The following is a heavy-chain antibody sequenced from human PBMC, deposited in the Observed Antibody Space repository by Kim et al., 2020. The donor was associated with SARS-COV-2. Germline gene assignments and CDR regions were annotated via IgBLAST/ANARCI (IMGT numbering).Heavy chain of an antibody. CDR3: ARDMAY. CDR2: ISSSSSFI. CDR1: GLTFSSYN. J-gene: IGHJ4*02. Sequence: GGSLRLSCAASGLTFSSYNMNWVRQAPGKGLEWVSYISSSSSFIYYADSVKGLFTISRDNARNSLYLQMNSLRDEDTAVYYCARDMAYWGQGTLVTVSS. V-gene: IGHV3-48*02. D-gene: IGHD3-10*01.